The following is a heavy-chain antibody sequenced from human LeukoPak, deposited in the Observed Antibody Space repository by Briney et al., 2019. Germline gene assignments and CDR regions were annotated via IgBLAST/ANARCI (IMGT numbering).Heavy chain of an antibody. V-gene: IGHV4-39*07. Sequence: SETLSLTCTVSGGSISSSSYYWGWIRQPPGKGLEWIGSMYYSGSTYYNPSLKSRVTISVDTSKNQFSLKLSSVTAADTAVYYCARVGGGQQLVASPLYYFDYWGQGTLVTVSS. CDR3: ARVGGGQQLVASPLYYFDY. D-gene: IGHD6-13*01. J-gene: IGHJ4*02. CDR2: MYYSGST. CDR1: GGSISSSSYY.